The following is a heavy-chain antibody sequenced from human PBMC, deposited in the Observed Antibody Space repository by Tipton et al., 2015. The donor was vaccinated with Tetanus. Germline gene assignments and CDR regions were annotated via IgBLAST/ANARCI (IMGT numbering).Heavy chain of an antibody. V-gene: IGHV5-51*01. CDR1: GYIFNNYW. Sequence: LVKSGGEVKKPGESLKISCKGSGYIFNNYWIGWVRQKPGKGLEWMGIIYPGDSDTRYSPSFQGQVTISVDKSINTAYLQWSSLKASDTSMFYCARAHCTDGVCNFDFWGQGALVTVAS. J-gene: IGHJ4*02. CDR2: IYPGDSDT. D-gene: IGHD2-8*01. CDR3: ARAHCTDGVCNFDF.